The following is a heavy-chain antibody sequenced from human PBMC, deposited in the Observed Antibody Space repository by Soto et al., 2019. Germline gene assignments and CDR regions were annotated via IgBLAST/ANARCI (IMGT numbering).Heavy chain of an antibody. V-gene: IGHV1-69*02. CDR2: IIPILGIA. D-gene: IGHD2-2*01. CDR3: ARSWVVPAAMYEWFAP. Sequence: QVQLVQSGAEVKKPGSSVKVSCKASGGTFSSYTISWVRQAPGQGLEWMGRIIPILGIANYAQKFQGRVTIPADKSTSTAYMELSNQRSKDTPVYYCARSWVVPAAMYEWFAPWGQGPLVSVSS. CDR1: GGTFSSYT. J-gene: IGHJ5*02.